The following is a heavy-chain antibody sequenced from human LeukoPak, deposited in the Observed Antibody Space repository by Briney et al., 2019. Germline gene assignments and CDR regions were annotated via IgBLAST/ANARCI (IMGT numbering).Heavy chain of an antibody. Sequence: GGSLRLSCAASGFTFSGYAMHWVRQAPGKGLEWVAFLAHDASRNSYADSVKGRFTVSRDNSKNTLYLQMSSLRAEDTALYYCAKVYSSGWYAVDYWGQGTLVTVPS. CDR1: GFTFSGYA. D-gene: IGHD6-19*01. CDR3: AKVYSSGWYAVDY. CDR2: LAHDASRN. J-gene: IGHJ4*02. V-gene: IGHV3-30-3*01.